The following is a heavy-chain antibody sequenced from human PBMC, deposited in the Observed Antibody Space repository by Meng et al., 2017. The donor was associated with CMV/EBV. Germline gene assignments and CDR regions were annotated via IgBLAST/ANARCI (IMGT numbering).Heavy chain of an antibody. CDR3: ARIAAAGRFDY. D-gene: IGHD6-13*01. CDR1: GFSLSTSGVG. CDR2: IYWDDDK. J-gene: IGHJ4*02. V-gene: IGHV2-5*02. Sequence: QTTVKEAGPTLGKPTQTLTLTCTFSGFSLSTSGVGVGWIRQPPGKALEWLALIYWDDDKRYSPSLKSRLTITKDTSKNQVVLTMTNMDPVDTATYYCARIAAAGRFDYWGQGTLVTVSS.